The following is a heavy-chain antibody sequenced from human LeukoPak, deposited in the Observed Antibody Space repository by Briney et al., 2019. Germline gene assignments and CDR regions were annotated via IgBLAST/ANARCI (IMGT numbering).Heavy chain of an antibody. CDR2: IYYRGST. V-gene: IGHV4-59*01. J-gene: IGHJ4*02. D-gene: IGHD7-27*01. CDR1: GGSISSYY. CDR3: ARGANWGSPDY. Sequence: SETLSLTCTVSGGSISSYYWNWIRQPPGKGLEWIGYIYYRGSTNYNPSLKSRVTISLDTSKNQFSLKLSSVTAADTAVYYCARGANWGSPDYWGQGTLVTVSS.